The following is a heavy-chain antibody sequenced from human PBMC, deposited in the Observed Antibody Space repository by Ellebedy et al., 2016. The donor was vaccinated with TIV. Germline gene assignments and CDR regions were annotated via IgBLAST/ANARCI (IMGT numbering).Heavy chain of an antibody. D-gene: IGHD5-12*01. CDR2: INPNSGGT. CDR3: ARDHGLPYYFDY. CDR1: GYTFTGYY. V-gene: IGHV1-2*02. J-gene: IGHJ4*02. Sequence: ASVKVSCXASGYTFTGYYMHWVRQAPGQGLEWMGWINPNSGGTNYAQKFQGRVTMTRDTSISTAYMELSRLRSDDTAVYYCARDHGLPYYFDYWGQGTLVTVSS.